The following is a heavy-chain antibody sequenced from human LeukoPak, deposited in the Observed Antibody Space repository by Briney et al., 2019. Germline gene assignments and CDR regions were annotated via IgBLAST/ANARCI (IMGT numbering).Heavy chain of an antibody. J-gene: IGHJ5*02. CDR3: AREGADYYDSGSYYTSNIWFDP. D-gene: IGHD3-10*01. CDR2: MYNSGST. V-gene: IGHV4-59*12. CDR1: GGSISGSY. Sequence: PSETLSLTCTVSGGSISGSYWSWLRQPPGKGLEWIAYMYNSGSTNYNPSLKSRVTMSVDTSKNQFSLKLSSVTAADTAVYYCAREGADYYDSGSYYTSNIWFDPWGQGTLVTVSS.